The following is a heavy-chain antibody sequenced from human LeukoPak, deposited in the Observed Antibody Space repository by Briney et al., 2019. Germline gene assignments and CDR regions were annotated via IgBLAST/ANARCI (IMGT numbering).Heavy chain of an antibody. D-gene: IGHD6-13*01. V-gene: IGHV4-39*01. J-gene: IGHJ4*02. Sequence: SETLSLTCTVSGGSISSSSYYWGWIRQPPGKGLEWIGSIYYSGSTYYNPSLKSRVTISVDTSKNQFSLKLSSVTAADTAVYYCARSPHGYSSSWYFDYWGQGTLVTVSS. CDR1: GGSISSSSYY. CDR3: ARSPHGYSSSWYFDY. CDR2: IYYSGST.